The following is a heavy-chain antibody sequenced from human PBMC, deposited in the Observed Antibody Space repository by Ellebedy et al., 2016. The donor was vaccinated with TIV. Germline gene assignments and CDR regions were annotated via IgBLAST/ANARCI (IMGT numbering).Heavy chain of an antibody. CDR3: AKGGRDGYNWYYGMDV. D-gene: IGHD5-24*01. CDR1: GFTFSSYA. CDR2: ISGSGGST. Sequence: GGSLRLSCAASGFTFSSYAMSWVRQAPGKGLEWVSAISGSGGSTYYADSVKGRFTISRDNSKNTLYLQMNSLRAEDTAVHYCAKGGRDGYNWYYGMDVWGQGTTVTVSS. J-gene: IGHJ6*02. V-gene: IGHV3-23*01.